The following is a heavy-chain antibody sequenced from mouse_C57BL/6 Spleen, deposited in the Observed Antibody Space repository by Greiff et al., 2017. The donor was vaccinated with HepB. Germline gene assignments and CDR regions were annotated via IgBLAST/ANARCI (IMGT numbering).Heavy chain of an antibody. CDR2: ISSGSSTI. CDR3: ARGSSYVGFAY. Sequence: EVKVVESGGGLVKPGGSLKLSCAASGFTFSDYGMHWVRQAPEKGLEWVAYISSGSSTIYYADTVKGRFTISRDNAKNTLFLQMTSLRSEDTAMYYCARGSSYVGFAYWGQGTLVTVSA. D-gene: IGHD1-1*01. J-gene: IGHJ3*01. V-gene: IGHV5-17*01. CDR1: GFTFSDYG.